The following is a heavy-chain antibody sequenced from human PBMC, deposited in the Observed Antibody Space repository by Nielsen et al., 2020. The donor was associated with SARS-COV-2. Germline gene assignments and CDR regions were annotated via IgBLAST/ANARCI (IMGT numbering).Heavy chain of an antibody. Sequence: ASVKVSCKASGYTFAGYFLHWVRQAPGQGLEWMGRIIPNSGATVYAQKFHGRLTVTRDTSLSTAYMELTSLTSDDTAVYYCSRGTWDRSLDYWGQGILVTVSS. CDR1: GYTFAGYF. V-gene: IGHV1-2*06. D-gene: IGHD1-26*01. CDR2: IIPNSGAT. CDR3: SRGTWDRSLDY. J-gene: IGHJ4*02.